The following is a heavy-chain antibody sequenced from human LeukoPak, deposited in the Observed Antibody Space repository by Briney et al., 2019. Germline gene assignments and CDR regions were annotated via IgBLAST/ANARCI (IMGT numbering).Heavy chain of an antibody. J-gene: IGHJ1*01. CDR2: ISWNSGSI. CDR1: GFTFDDYA. D-gene: IGHD3-16*01. CDR3: AKDDDWGRYKH. Sequence: PGGSLRLSCAASGFTFDDYAMHWVRQAPGKGLEWVSGISWNSGSIAYADSVRGRFTISRDNFKNTLSLQVNSLRAEDTAMYYCAKDDDWGRYKHWGQGTLVTVSS. V-gene: IGHV3-9*01.